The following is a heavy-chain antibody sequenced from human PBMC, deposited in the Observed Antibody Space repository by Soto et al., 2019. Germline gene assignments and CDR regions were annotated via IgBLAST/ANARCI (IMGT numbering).Heavy chain of an antibody. CDR3: ARDLGGPTRRGTVAQDH. V-gene: IGHV3-33*01. J-gene: IGHJ4*02. CDR2: IWYDGSDK. D-gene: IGHD3-10*01. CDR1: GFTFSSYG. Sequence: QEQLVESGGGVVQPGRSLRLSCAASGFTFSSYGMHWVRQAPGRGLEWVAVIWYDGSDKYYASSVKGRFTITRDNSTNTLYLQLNSLRAEDTAVYYCARDLGGPTRRGTVAQDHWGQGTLVTVSS.